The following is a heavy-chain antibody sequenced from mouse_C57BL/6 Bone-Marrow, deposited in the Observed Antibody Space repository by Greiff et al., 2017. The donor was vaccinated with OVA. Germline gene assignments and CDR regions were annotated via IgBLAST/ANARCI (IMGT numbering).Heavy chain of an antibody. D-gene: IGHD2-4*01. V-gene: IGHV14-4*01. CDR1: GFNIKDDY. CDR3: TAGDYDGDWYFDV. J-gene: IGHJ1*03. CDR2: IDPENGDT. Sequence: VQLKESGAELVRPGASVKLSCTASGFNIKDDYMHWVKQRPEQGLEWIGWIDPENGDTEYASKFQGKATITADTSSNTAYLQLSSLTSEDTAVYYCTAGDYDGDWYFDVWGTGTTVTVSS.